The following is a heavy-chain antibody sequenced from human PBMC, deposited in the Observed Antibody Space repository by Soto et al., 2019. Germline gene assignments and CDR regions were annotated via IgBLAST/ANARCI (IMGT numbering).Heavy chain of an antibody. D-gene: IGHD3-22*01. CDR2: IYYSGST. CDR1: GGSISSSSYY. CDR3: ARQIDSSCYDLDAFHI. J-gene: IGHJ3*02. V-gene: IGHV4-39*01. Sequence: SETLSLTCTVSGGSISSSSYYWGWIRQPPGKGLEWIGSIYYSGSTYYNPSLKSRVTISVDTSKNQFSLKLSSVTAADTAVYYCARQIDSSCYDLDAFHIWGQGTMVTV.